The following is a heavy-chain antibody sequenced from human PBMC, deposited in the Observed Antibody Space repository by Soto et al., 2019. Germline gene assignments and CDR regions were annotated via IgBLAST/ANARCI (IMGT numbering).Heavy chain of an antibody. D-gene: IGHD3-22*01. CDR3: ARDWTHYDSSGPGDY. CDR2: INAGNGDT. V-gene: IGHV1-3*01. J-gene: IGHJ4*02. Sequence: ASVKVSWKASGYAFTSYPMHWVRQAPGQGLEWMGWINAGNGDTKYSQKFQGRVTITRDTSANTAYMELSSLRSEDTAVFYCARDWTHYDSSGPGDYWGQGTLVTVSS. CDR1: GYAFTSYP.